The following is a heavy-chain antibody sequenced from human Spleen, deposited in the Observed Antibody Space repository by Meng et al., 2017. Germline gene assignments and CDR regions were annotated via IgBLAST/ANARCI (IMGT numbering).Heavy chain of an antibody. CDR2: SDHFGNT. V-gene: IGHV4-34*01. J-gene: IGHJ5*02. CDR1: GGFLSAYY. D-gene: IGHD3-3*01. Sequence: VQLQQWGAGLLKPSETLSLPCAVFGGFLSAYYCTWFRQPPGTGLGWIGGSDHFGNTIYNPSLKGRLTISVDTSKNQISLRLTSVIAADTAVYYCVYFWSGYFTSGQGTLVTVSS. CDR3: VYFWSGYFT.